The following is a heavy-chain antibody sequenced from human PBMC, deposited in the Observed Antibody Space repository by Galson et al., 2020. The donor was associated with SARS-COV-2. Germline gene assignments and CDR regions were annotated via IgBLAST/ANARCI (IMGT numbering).Heavy chain of an antibody. CDR2: IIPFFDRT. J-gene: IGHJ3*02. Sequence: SVKVSCKTSGGTFGSYAISWVRQAPGQGLEWMGGIIPFFDRTNYAQRFQDRVTITADKSTSTAYMELSSLRSEDTAVYFCARGHVNWGAFDIWGQGTMVTVSS. CDR3: ARGHVNWGAFDI. CDR1: GGTFGSYA. D-gene: IGHD7-27*01. V-gene: IGHV1-69*06.